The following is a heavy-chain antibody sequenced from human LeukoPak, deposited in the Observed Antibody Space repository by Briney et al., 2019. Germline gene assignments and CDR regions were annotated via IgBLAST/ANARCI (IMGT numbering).Heavy chain of an antibody. J-gene: IGHJ6*02. V-gene: IGHV3-23*01. Sequence: GGSLRLSCAASGFTFTSYAMSWVRQAPGKGLEWVSAISGSGRSTYYADSVKGRFTISRDNSENTLYLQMNSLRAEDTAVYYCAGAKQWHYYYYGMDVWGQGTTVTVSS. D-gene: IGHD6-19*01. CDR1: GFTFTSYA. CDR2: ISGSGRST. CDR3: AGAKQWHYYYYGMDV.